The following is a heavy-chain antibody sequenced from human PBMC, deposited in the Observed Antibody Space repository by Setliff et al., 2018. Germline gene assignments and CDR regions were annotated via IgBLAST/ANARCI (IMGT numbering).Heavy chain of an antibody. CDR1: GASITSYY. D-gene: IGHD6-19*01. V-gene: IGHV4-4*08. CDR3: ARATSGWYSAYYYYMDV. J-gene: IGHJ6*03. Sequence: SETLSLTCSVSGASITSYYWSWIRQPPGKGLEWIGNINRRGSTNFTPSLKSRVTISLDTSKNQFSLNLTSVTAADTAVYYCARATSGWYSAYYYYMDVWGKGTTVTVSS. CDR2: INRRGST.